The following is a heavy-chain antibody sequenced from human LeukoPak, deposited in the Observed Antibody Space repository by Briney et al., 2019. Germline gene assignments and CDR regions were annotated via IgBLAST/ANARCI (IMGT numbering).Heavy chain of an antibody. CDR1: GFTFSRYW. CDR2: MNSDGSST. D-gene: IGHD5-18*01. CDR3: ARGSVNSYGRPNDAFDI. V-gene: IGHV3-74*01. J-gene: IGHJ3*02. Sequence: PGGSLRLSCAASGFTFSRYWMHWVRQAPGKGLVWVSRMNSDGSSTSYADSVKGRFTISRDNAKNTLYLQMNSLRAEDTAVYYCARGSVNSYGRPNDAFDIWGQGAMVTVSS.